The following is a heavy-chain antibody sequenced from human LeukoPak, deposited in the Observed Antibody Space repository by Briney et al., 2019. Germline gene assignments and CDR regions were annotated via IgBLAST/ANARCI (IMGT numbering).Heavy chain of an antibody. Sequence: GGSLRLSCAASGFTVSSNYMSWVRQAPGKGLEWVSVIYSGGSTSYADSVKGRFTISRDNSKNTLSLQMNSLRAEDTAVYYCARDPGERYFVFDYGMVVWGQGTTVTVSS. CDR2: IYSGGST. D-gene: IGHD3-9*01. V-gene: IGHV3-66*01. CDR1: GFTVSSNY. J-gene: IGHJ6*01. CDR3: ARDPGERYFVFDYGMVV.